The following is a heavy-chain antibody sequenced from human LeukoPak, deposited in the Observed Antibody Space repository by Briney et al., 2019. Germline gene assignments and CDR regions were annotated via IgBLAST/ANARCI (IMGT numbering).Heavy chain of an antibody. V-gene: IGHV4-59*01. D-gene: IGHD3-22*01. J-gene: IGHJ4*02. Sequence: PSETLSLTCTVSGGSITSYYWSWIRQPPGKVLEWIGYIYYSGSTNYNPSLKSRVTISVDTSKNQFSLKLRSVTAADTAVYYCTGKYYYDSSGYTYYFDYWGQGTLVTVSS. CDR2: IYYSGST. CDR3: TGKYYYDSSGYTYYFDY. CDR1: GGSITSYY.